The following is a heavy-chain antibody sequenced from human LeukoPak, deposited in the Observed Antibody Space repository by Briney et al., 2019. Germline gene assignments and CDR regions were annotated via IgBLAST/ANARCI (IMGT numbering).Heavy chain of an antibody. D-gene: IGHD3-10*01. V-gene: IGHV1-18*01. CDR3: ARARVRGANLPDYYYGMDV. Sequence: ASVKVSRKASGYTLTSYGFTWVRQAPGQGLEWMGWISSYRGYTNYAQRFQGRVTMTTDTSTRTAYMELRSLRSDDTAVYFCARARVRGANLPDYYYGMDVWGQGTTVTVSS. J-gene: IGHJ6*02. CDR2: ISSYRGYT. CDR1: GYTLTSYG.